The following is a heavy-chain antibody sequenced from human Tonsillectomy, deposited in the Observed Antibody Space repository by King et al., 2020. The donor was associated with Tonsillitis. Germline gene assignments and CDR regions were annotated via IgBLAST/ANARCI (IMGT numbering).Heavy chain of an antibody. CDR2: ISPMFGTA. CDR3: ARGPIVAATYFDY. J-gene: IGHJ4*02. D-gene: IGHD2-15*01. Sequence: QLVQSGAEVKKPGSSVKVSCKASGGTFNSYAFHWVRQAPGQGLEWMGGISPMFGTANYAQKFQDRVTITADESTTTVYMELSSLRSEDMAVYYCARGPIVAATYFDYWGQGTLVTVSS. CDR1: GGTFNSYA. V-gene: IGHV1-69*01.